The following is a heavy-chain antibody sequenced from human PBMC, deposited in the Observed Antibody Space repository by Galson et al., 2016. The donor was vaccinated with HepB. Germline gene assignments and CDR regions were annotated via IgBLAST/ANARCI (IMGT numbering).Heavy chain of an antibody. CDR3: AKSLRVLRPLND. J-gene: IGHJ4*02. CDR2: ISWNSRSI. D-gene: IGHD3-3*01. V-gene: IGHV3-9*01. Sequence: SLRLSCAASGFTFEDYALHWVRQTPGQGLEWVSDISWNSRSIGYADSVKGRFTVSRDNAKRSLYLQMNSLRTEDTALYFCAKSLRVLRPLNDWGQGSQVIVSA. CDR1: GFTFEDYA.